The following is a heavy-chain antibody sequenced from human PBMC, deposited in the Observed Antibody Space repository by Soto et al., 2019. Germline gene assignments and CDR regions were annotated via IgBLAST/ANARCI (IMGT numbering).Heavy chain of an antibody. Sequence: QVQLVQSGAEVKKPGASVKVSCKASGYTFTSYDINWVRQATGQGLEWMGWMNPNSGNTGHAQNFQGXVTMTRNTSISAAYRELSSLRSEDTAVYYCAREMTTWGLDVWGQGTTVTVSS. J-gene: IGHJ6*02. CDR3: AREMTTWGLDV. D-gene: IGHD1-1*01. CDR1: GYTFTSYD. V-gene: IGHV1-8*01. CDR2: MNPNSGNT.